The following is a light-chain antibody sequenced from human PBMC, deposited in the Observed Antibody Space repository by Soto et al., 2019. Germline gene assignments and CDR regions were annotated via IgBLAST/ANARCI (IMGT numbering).Light chain of an antibody. J-gene: IGKJ2*01. V-gene: IGKV1-5*01. Sequence: DIQMTQSPSTLSASVEDRVTITCRASESISTWLAWYQQKPGKSPKLLIYGASNLERGVPSRFSGSGSGTEFTLTISSLQPDDFSTYYCQQYNSFSYTFGPGTKVEIK. CDR3: QQYNSFSYT. CDR2: GAS. CDR1: ESISTW.